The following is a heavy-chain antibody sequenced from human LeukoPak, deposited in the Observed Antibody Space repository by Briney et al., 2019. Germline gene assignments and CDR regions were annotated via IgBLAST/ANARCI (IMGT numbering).Heavy chain of an antibody. CDR3: AKLRVLSSSSENNWFDS. CDR1: GFTFSDYP. J-gene: IGHJ5*01. CDR2: TSYDGSSN. V-gene: IGHV3-30-3*02. D-gene: IGHD6-6*01. Sequence: GRSLRLSCAASGFTFSDYPMHWVRQAPGKGLEWVAITSYDGSSNYYADSVKGRFTISRDNSENTLYLQMDSLRAEDTAVYCCAKLRVLSSSSENNWFDSWGQGTLVTVYS.